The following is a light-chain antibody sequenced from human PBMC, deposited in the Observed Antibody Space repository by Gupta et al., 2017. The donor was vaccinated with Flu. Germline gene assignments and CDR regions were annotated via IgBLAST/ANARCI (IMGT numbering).Light chain of an antibody. CDR3: QQRSNGPLT. V-gene: IGKV3-11*01. J-gene: IGKJ4*01. Sequence: PSLLLSSSSPRATGIPERFSGSGSGTNFTLTISSLEPEDFAVSYCQQRSNGPLTFGGAPKVEIK. CDR2: SSS.